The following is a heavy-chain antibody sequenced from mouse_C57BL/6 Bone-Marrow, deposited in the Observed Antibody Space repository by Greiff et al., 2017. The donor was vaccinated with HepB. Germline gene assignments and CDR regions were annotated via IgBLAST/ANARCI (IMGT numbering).Heavy chain of an antibody. CDR3: ARTGDGYYSGWFAY. CDR1: GYTFTDYN. D-gene: IGHD2-3*01. J-gene: IGHJ3*01. CDR2: INPNNGGT. Sequence: EVKLQESGPELVKPGASVKIPCKASGYTFTDYNMDWVKQSHGKSLEWIGDINPNNGGTIYNQKFKGKATLTVDKSSSTAYMELRSLTSEDTAVYYCARTGDGYYSGWFAYWGQGTLVTVSA. V-gene: IGHV1-18*01.